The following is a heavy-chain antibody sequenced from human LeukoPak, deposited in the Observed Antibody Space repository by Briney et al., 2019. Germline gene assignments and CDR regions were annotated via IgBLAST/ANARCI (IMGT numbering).Heavy chain of an antibody. CDR2: INSDGSST. CDR1: GFTFSSYW. Sequence: GGSLRLSCAASGFTFSSYWMYRVRQAPGKGLVWVSRINSDGSSTSYADSVKGRFTISRDNAKNTLYLQMNSLRAEDTAVYYCARDSLTMIVGRQKRGLDYWGQGTLVTVSS. CDR3: ARDSLTMIVGRQKRGLDY. J-gene: IGHJ4*02. V-gene: IGHV3-74*01. D-gene: IGHD3-22*01.